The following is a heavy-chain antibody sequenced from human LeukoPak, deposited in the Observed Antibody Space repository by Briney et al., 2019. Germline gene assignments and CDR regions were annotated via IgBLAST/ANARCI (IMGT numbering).Heavy chain of an antibody. CDR1: GGSFSGYY. V-gene: IGHV4-34*01. J-gene: IGHJ4*02. Sequence: KASETLSLTCAVYGGSFSGYYRSWIRQPPGKGLEWIGEINHSGSTNYNPSLKSRVTISVDTSKNQFSLKLSSVTAADTAVYYCAKQSSSWYPYYFDYWGQGTLVTVSS. CDR2: INHSGST. D-gene: IGHD6-13*01. CDR3: AKQSSSWYPYYFDY.